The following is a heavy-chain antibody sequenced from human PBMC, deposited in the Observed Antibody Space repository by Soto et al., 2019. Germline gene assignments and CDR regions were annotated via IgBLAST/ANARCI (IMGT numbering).Heavy chain of an antibody. CDR3: AKDTQYQLLYFDY. Sequence: PGGSLRLSCAASGFTFSSYAMSWVRQAPGKGLEWVSAISGGGGSTYYADSVKGRFTISRDNSKNTLYLQMNSLRAEDTAVYYCAKDTQYQLLYFDYWGQGTLVTVSS. CDR1: GFTFSSYA. V-gene: IGHV3-23*01. D-gene: IGHD2-2*01. CDR2: ISGGGGST. J-gene: IGHJ4*02.